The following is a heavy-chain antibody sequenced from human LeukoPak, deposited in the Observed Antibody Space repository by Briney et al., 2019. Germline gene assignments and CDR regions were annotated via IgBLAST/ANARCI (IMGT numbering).Heavy chain of an antibody. J-gene: IGHJ4*02. CDR1: GFSPSTSGVG. CDR2: IYWDDDK. CDR3: AHRSRSSSWYNSVFDY. D-gene: IGHD6-13*01. Sequence: SGPTLVNPTQTLTLTCTFSGFSPSTSGVGVGWIRQPPGKALEWLALIYWDDDKRYSPYQKSRLTITKDTSKNQVVLTMTNMDPVDTATYYCAHRSRSSSWYNSVFDYWGQGTLVTVSS. V-gene: IGHV2-5*02.